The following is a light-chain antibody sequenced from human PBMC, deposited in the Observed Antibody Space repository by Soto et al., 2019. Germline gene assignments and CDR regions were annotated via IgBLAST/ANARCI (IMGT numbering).Light chain of an antibody. V-gene: IGKV1-5*03. J-gene: IGKJ1*01. CDR2: MVS. CDR1: QNNNEY. CDR3: QQGDSLPCT. Sequence: DIHRSRPPSTMSASVLARVAITCRASQNNNEYLAWYQQKPGKAPTLLMYMVSSLESEGPSRFSGSGSGTDFFLTISSLQPEDFATYFCQQGDSLPCTFGEGTKVDIK.